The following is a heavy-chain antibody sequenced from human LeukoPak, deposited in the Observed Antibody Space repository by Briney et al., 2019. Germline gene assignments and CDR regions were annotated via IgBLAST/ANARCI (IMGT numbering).Heavy chain of an antibody. Sequence: GGSLRLSCAASGFTFSSYAMSWVRQAPGKGLEWVSAISGSGGSTYYADSVKGRFTISRDNSKNTLYLQMNSLRAEDTAVYYCATDIVLVPTANTGFDYWGQGTLVTVSS. J-gene: IGHJ4*02. CDR2: ISGSGGST. V-gene: IGHV3-23*01. CDR1: GFTFSSYA. D-gene: IGHD2-2*01. CDR3: ATDIVLVPTANTGFDY.